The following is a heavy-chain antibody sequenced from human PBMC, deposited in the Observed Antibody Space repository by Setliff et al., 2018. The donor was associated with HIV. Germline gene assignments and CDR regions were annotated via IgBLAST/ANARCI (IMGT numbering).Heavy chain of an antibody. Sequence: GASVKVSCKASGGTFSTHAISWVRQAPGQGLEWMGAIIPMFGTGFYAQKFQGRVTITTDESRTTSYMELSSLRFEDTAVYFCARVAHSSSYHYYGMDVWGQGTTVTVSS. J-gene: IGHJ6*02. D-gene: IGHD6-19*01. CDR3: ARVAHSSSYHYYGMDV. CDR2: IIPMFGTG. CDR1: GGTFSTHA. V-gene: IGHV1-69*05.